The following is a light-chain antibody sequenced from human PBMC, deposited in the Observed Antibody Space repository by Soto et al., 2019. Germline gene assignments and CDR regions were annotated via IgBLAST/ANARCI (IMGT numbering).Light chain of an antibody. J-gene: IGLJ3*02. V-gene: IGLV2-14*01. CDR3: LSYTSSKTHVWV. CDR2: EVS. CDR1: SSDVGGYNY. Sequence: QSALTQPASVSGSPGQSITISCTGTSSDVGGYNYVSWYQQYPGKAPKIIIYEVSNRPSGVSNRFSGSKSGNTASLTISGLQAEDEADYYCLSYTSSKTHVWVFGGGTKVTVL.